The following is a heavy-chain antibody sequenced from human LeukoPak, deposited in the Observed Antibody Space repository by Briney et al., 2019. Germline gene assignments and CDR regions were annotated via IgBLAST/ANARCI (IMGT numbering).Heavy chain of an antibody. D-gene: IGHD5-18*01. CDR2: IKEDGSEK. CDR3: ARDLAYSRLDY. J-gene: IGHJ4*02. CDR1: GSTFKEYW. Sequence: PGGSLRLSCAASGSTFKEYWMSWARQAPGKGLEWVAFIKEDGSEKFYVDSVKGRFTISRDNAKNSLYLQMDSLRVEDTAFYYCARDLAYSRLDYWGQGMLVTVSS. V-gene: IGHV3-7*01.